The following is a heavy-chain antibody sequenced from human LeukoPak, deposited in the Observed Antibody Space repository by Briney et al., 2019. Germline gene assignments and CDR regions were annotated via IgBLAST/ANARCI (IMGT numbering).Heavy chain of an antibody. J-gene: IGHJ4*02. CDR1: GFTFSSYE. Sequence: GGSLRLSCAASGFTFSSYEMNWVRQAPGKGPEWVSYISSSGSTIYYADSVKGRFTISRDNAKNSLYLQMNSLRAEDTAVYYCARDNGYYDSSGYLARFDYRGQGTLVTVSS. CDR3: ARDNGYYDSSGYLARFDY. CDR2: ISSSGSTI. D-gene: IGHD3-22*01. V-gene: IGHV3-48*03.